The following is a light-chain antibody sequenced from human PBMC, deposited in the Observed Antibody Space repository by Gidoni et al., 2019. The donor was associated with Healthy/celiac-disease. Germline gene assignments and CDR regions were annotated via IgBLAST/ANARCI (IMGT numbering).Light chain of an antibody. Sequence: SYELTQPPPVSVSPGQTASITCSGDKLGDKYACWYQQTPGQSPVLVIYQDSKRPSWIPERFTGSTSGNTATLTISGTPAMDEADYDCQAWDSSTAVVFGGGTKLPVL. CDR2: QDS. CDR1: KLGDKY. CDR3: QAWDSSTAVV. V-gene: IGLV3-1*01. J-gene: IGLJ2*01.